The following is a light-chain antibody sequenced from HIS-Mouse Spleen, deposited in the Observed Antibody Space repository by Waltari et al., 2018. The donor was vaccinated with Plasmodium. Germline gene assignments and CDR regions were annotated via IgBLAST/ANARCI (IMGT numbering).Light chain of an antibody. CDR3: QQSYSTWT. CDR1: QSISSY. V-gene: IGKV1-39*01. Sequence: DIQLTQSPSSLSASVGDRVTNTSRASQSISSYLNWYQQKPGKAPKLLIYAASSLQSGVPSRFSGSGSGTDCTLTISSLQPEDFATYYCQQSYSTWTFGQGTKVEIK. CDR2: AAS. J-gene: IGKJ1*01.